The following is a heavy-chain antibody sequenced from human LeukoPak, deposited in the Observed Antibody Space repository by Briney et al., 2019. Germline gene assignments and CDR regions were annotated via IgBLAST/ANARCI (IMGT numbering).Heavy chain of an antibody. Sequence: PSETLSLTCTVSGGSISSYYSSWIRQPPGKGLEWIGYIYYSGSTNYNPSLKSRVTISVDTSKNQFSLKLSSVTAADTAVYYCARSGGLQYWYWGQGTLVTVSS. CDR3: ARSGGLQYWY. J-gene: IGHJ4*02. V-gene: IGHV4-59*08. CDR2: IYYSGST. CDR1: GGSISSYY. D-gene: IGHD3-9*01.